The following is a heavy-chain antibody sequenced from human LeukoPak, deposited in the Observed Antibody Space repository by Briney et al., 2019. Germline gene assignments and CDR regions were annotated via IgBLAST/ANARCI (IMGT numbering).Heavy chain of an antibody. CDR2: IGTAGDP. CDR3: ARAVPDILTGSGAFDI. V-gene: IGHV3-13*05. J-gene: IGHJ3*02. D-gene: IGHD3-9*01. CDR1: GFTFSSYD. Sequence: PEGSLRLSCAASGFTFSSYDMHWVRQATGKGLEWVSAIGTAGDPYYPGSVKGRFTISRENAKNSLYLQMNSLRAGDTAVYYCARAVPDILTGSGAFDIWGQGTMVTVSS.